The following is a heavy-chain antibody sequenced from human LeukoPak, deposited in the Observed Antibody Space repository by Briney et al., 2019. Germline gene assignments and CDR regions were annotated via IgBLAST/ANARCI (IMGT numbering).Heavy chain of an antibody. CDR2: FYPGDSDT. V-gene: IGHV5-51*01. CDR1: GYSFTSYW. Sequence: GEPLKISCKCSGYSFTSYWIGWVRQMPGKGLEWMGIFYPGDSDTSYSPSFQGQVTISADKSISTAYLQWSSLKASDTAMYYCARPLEYSGSYFGWYFDLWGRGTLVTVSS. CDR3: ARPLEYSGSYFGWYFDL. J-gene: IGHJ2*01. D-gene: IGHD1-26*01.